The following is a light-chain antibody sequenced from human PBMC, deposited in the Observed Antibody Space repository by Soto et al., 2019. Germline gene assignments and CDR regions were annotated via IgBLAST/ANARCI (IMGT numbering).Light chain of an antibody. J-gene: IGKJ4*01. CDR3: QQYNNWLT. CDR2: DAS. V-gene: IGKV3-15*01. CDR1: RFISTN. Sequence: EIVLTQSPATLSVSPGERATLSCRASRFISTNLAWYQQKPGQAPRLLIYDASTRATGIPARFSGSGSGTESTLSISSLQSEDFAVYHCQQYNNWLTFGGGTKVEIK.